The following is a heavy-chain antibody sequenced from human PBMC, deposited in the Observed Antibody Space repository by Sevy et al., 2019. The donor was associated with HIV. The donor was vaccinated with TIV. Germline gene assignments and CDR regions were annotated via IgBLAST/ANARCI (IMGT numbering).Heavy chain of an antibody. D-gene: IGHD3-10*01. CDR1: GFTFDGYT. V-gene: IGHV3-43*01. Sequence: GGSLRLSCAASGFTFDGYTMHWVRQAPGKGLEWVSLISWDGGSTYYADSVKGRFTISRDNSKNTLYLQMNSLRTEDTALYYCAKDILICYGSGSCGPHQYGMDVWGQGTTVTVSS. CDR3: AKDILICYGSGSCGPHQYGMDV. CDR2: ISWDGGST. J-gene: IGHJ6*02.